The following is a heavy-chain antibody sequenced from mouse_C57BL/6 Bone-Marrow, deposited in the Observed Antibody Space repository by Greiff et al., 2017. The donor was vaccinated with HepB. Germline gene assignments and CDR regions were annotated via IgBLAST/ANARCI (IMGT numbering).Heavy chain of an antibody. CDR3: ARSNYYGSSAWFAY. J-gene: IGHJ3*01. CDR1: GYTFTSYW. V-gene: IGHV1-59*01. CDR2: IDPSDSYT. Sequence: QVQLQQPGAELVRPGTSVKLSCKASGYTFTSYWMHWVKQRPGQGLEWIGVIDPSDSYTNYNQKFKGKATLTVDTSSSTAYMQLSSLTSEDSAVYYCARSNYYGSSAWFAYWGQGTLVTVSA. D-gene: IGHD1-1*01.